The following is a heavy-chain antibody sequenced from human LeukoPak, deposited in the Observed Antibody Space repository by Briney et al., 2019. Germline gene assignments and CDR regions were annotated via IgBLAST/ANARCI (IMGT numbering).Heavy chain of an antibody. CDR1: GGSISSCSYY. V-gene: IGHV4-39*07. J-gene: IGHJ4*02. Sequence: SETLSLTCSVSGGSISSCSYYWGWIRQPPGKGLEWIGSVYYSGTTYYNPSLKSRVTISVATSRNQFSLSLTSVTVADTAVYFCARDSYGSGSKDDYWGQGILVTVSS. CDR3: ARDSYGSGSKDDY. D-gene: IGHD3-10*01. CDR2: VYYSGTT.